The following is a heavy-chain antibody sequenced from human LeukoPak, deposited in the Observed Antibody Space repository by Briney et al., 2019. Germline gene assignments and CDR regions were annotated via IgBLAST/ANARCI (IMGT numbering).Heavy chain of an antibody. CDR2: KFYGGIT. Sequence: KPSETLSLTCTVSGASIYRSVDFWGWIRQPPGKGLEWIGSKFYGGITYANPSLKSRVTISVDTSKNQFSLKLSSVTAADTAVYYCARGWIQLWYGDFYYYYGMDVWGQGTTVTVSS. CDR1: GASIYRSVDF. V-gene: IGHV4-39*07. J-gene: IGHJ6*02. CDR3: ARGWIQLWYGDFYYYYGMDV. D-gene: IGHD5-18*01.